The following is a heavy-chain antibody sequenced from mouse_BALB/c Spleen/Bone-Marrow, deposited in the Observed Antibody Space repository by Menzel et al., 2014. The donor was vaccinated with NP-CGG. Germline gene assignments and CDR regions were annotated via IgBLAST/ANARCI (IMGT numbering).Heavy chain of an antibody. CDR1: GYTFTSYW. Sequence: VQLQQSGTVLARPGASVKMSCKASGYTFTSYWMHWVKQRPGQGLEWIGAIYPGNSDTSYNQKFKGKAKLTAVISTSTAYMELSSLTNEDSAVYYCTRVITAVLATRAMDYWGQGSSVTVSS. V-gene: IGHV1-5*01. J-gene: IGHJ4*01. CDR3: TRVITAVLATRAMDY. CDR2: IYPGNSDT. D-gene: IGHD1-1*01.